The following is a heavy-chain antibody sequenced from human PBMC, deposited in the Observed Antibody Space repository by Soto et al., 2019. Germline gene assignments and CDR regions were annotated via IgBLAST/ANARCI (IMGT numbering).Heavy chain of an antibody. CDR1: GGSISSSSYY. CDR2: IYYSGST. J-gene: IGHJ6*03. CDR3: ARRTRVTADYYDYYYMDV. Sequence: SETLSLTCTVSGGSISSSSYYWGWIRQPPGKGLEWIGSIYYSGSTYYNPSLKSRVTISVDTSKNQFSLKLSSVTAADTAVYYCARRTRVTADYYDYYYMDVWGKGTTVTVSS. D-gene: IGHD4-4*01. V-gene: IGHV4-39*01.